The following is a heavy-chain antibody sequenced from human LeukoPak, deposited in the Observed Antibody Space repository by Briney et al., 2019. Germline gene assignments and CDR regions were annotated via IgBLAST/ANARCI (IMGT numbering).Heavy chain of an antibody. CDR1: GYTFTSYY. CDR2: INPSGGST. J-gene: IGHJ4*02. Sequence: ASVKVSCMASGYTFTSYYMHWVRQAPGQGLEWMGIINPSGGSTSYAQKFQGRVTMTRDTSTSTVYMELSSLRSEDTAVYYCARDQGFYEPNYYFDYWGQGTLVTVSS. D-gene: IGHD3-3*01. CDR3: ARDQGFYEPNYYFDY. V-gene: IGHV1-46*01.